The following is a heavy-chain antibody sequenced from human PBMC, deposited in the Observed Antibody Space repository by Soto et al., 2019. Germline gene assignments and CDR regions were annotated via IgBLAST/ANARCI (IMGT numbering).Heavy chain of an antibody. CDR3: ASSGSYYSYFDY. D-gene: IGHD1-26*01. V-gene: IGHV3-30-3*01. CDR1: GFTFSSYA. Sequence: PGGSLRLSCAASGFTFSSYAMHWVRQAPGKGLEWVAVISYDGSNKYYADSVKGRFTISRDNSKNTLYLQMNSLRAEDTAVYYCASSGSYYSYFDYWGQGTLVTVSS. CDR2: ISYDGSNK. J-gene: IGHJ4*02.